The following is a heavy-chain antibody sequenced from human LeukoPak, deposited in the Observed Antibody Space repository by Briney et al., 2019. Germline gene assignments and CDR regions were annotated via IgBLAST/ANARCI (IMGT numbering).Heavy chain of an antibody. CDR3: AKERGITTHFDF. V-gene: IGHV3-30*18. J-gene: IGHJ4*02. Sequence: GGSLRLSCAASGFTFSSYGMHWVRQAPGKGLEWVTVISYDGHTNYLDSVKGRFTISRDNSKNTLYLQMNGLRDEDTAVYYCAKERGITTHFDFWGQGTLVTVSS. CDR1: GFTFSSYG. D-gene: IGHD1-14*01. CDR2: ISYDGHT.